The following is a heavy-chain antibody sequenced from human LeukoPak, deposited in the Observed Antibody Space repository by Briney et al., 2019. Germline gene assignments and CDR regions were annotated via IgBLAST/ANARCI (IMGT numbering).Heavy chain of an antibody. CDR2: IYPGDSDT. V-gene: IGHV5-51*01. J-gene: IGHJ4*02. Sequence: GESLKISCKGSGYSFTSFWIAWVRRMPGKGLEWMGIIYPGDSDTRYSPSFQGQATISADKSISSAYLQWSSLKASDTAIYYCARFSSAWSFDYWGQGTLVTVSS. CDR3: ARFSSAWSFDY. D-gene: IGHD6-19*01. CDR1: GYSFTSFW.